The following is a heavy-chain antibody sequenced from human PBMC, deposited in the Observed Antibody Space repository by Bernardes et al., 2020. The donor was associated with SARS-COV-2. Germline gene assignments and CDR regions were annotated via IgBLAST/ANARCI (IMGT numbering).Heavy chain of an antibody. V-gene: IGHV4-61*01. CDR2: FYYSGST. CDR1: GGSVSSGRYH. J-gene: IGHJ4*02. CDR3: ARSPFDSSAFF. D-gene: IGHD3-22*01. Sequence: SEPLSLTCTVSGGSVSSGRYHWSWIRQSPGKGLEWIGNFYYSGSTTYNPSLKSRVTISKDTSKNQISLQLSSVTAADTALYYCARSPFDSSAFFWGQGTLVTVSS.